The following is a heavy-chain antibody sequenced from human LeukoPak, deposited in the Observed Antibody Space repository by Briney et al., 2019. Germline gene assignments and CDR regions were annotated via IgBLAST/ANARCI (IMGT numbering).Heavy chain of an antibody. D-gene: IGHD3-3*01. CDR1: GYTFTSYG. Sequence: SVKVSCKASGYTFTSYGISWVRQAPGQGLEWMGGIIPIFGTANYAQKFQGRVTITTDESTSTAYMELSSLRSEDTAVYYCAGRYYDFWSGQDAFDIWGQGTMVTVSS. CDR2: IIPIFGTA. J-gene: IGHJ3*02. V-gene: IGHV1-69*05. CDR3: AGRYYDFWSGQDAFDI.